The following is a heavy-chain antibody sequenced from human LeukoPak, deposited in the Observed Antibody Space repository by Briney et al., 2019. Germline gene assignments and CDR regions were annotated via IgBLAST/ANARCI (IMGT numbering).Heavy chain of an antibody. CDR1: GFTFNSYA. J-gene: IGHJ4*02. D-gene: IGHD6-13*01. Sequence: GGSLRLSCAASGFTFNSYAMHWVRQAPGKGLEWVAVISYDGSNKYYADSVKGRFTISRDNSKNTLYLQMNSLRAEDTAVYYCARAGGGQQLVVATLDYWGQGTLVTVSS. CDR3: ARAGGGQQLVVATLDY. CDR2: ISYDGSNK. V-gene: IGHV3-30*04.